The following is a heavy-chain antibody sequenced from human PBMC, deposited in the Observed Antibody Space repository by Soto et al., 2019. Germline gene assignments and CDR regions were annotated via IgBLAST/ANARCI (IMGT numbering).Heavy chain of an antibody. CDR1: GFIFSNYW. CDR2: IREDGSQK. V-gene: IGHV3-7*04. Sequence: EVQLVESGGGLVQPGASLRLSCATSGFIFSNYWMSWVRQAPGKGLEWVANIREDGSQKYYVDSVKGRFTISRDNAKNSLSLQVNSLRDEDTAVYYCAGDGGNYFDKWGQGTLVTVSS. CDR3: AGDGGNYFDK. J-gene: IGHJ4*02. D-gene: IGHD3-16*01.